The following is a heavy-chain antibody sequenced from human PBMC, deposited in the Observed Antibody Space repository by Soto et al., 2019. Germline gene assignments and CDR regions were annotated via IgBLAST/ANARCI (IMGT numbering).Heavy chain of an antibody. J-gene: IGHJ5*02. V-gene: IGHV1-2*02. CDR2: INPNSGGT. D-gene: IGHD3-3*01. CDR3: ARAGLRFLEWSGGGENWFDP. CDR1: GYTFTGYY. Sequence: QVQLVQSGAEVKKPGASVKVSCKASGYTFTGYYMHWVRQAPGQGLEWMGWINPNSGGTNYAQKLQGRVTMTRDTSISTAYMELSRLRSDDTAVYYCARAGLRFLEWSGGGENWFDPWGQGTLVTVSS.